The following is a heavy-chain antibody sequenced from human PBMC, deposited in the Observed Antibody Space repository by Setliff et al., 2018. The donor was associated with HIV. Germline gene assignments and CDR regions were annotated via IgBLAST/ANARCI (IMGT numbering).Heavy chain of an antibody. Sequence: ASVKVSCKASGYTFSQYALHWVRQAPGQRLEWMGWINTGNENTRYSQKFQGRVSIIRDTSANTAYMELTNLRSDDSAIYYCARVSGGRPGNYYYAMDVWGQGTTDTVSS. CDR3: ARVSGGRPGNYYYAMDV. D-gene: IGHD1-26*01. V-gene: IGHV1-3*04. J-gene: IGHJ6*02. CDR1: GYTFSQYA. CDR2: INTGNENT.